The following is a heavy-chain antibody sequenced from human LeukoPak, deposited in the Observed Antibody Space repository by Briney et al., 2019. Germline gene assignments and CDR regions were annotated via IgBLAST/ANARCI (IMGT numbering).Heavy chain of an antibody. CDR1: GFTFDDYA. CDR2: ISWNSGSI. Sequence: GRSLRLSCAASGFTFDDYAMHWVRQAPGKGLEWVSGISWNSGSIGYADSVKGRFTISRDNDKNSLYLQMNSLRAEDTALYYCAKDYYYDSSGYPVYFDYWGQGTLVTVSS. V-gene: IGHV3-9*01. CDR3: AKDYYYDSSGYPVYFDY. D-gene: IGHD3-22*01. J-gene: IGHJ4*02.